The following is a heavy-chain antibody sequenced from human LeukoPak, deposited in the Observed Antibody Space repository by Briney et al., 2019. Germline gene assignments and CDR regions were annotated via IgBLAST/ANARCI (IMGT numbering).Heavy chain of an antibody. D-gene: IGHD6-6*01. Sequence: NPSETLSLTCAVYGGSFGGFYWSWVRQPPGTGLEWIGHINHSGGTNYNPPLKSRVTIPLDMSNNNFSLKMNSVTAADTAVYFCVRRSAYSDSSGLNLWGQGILVTVSS. CDR3: VRRSAYSDSSGLNL. CDR1: GGSFGGFY. CDR2: INHSGGT. J-gene: IGHJ4*02. V-gene: IGHV4-34*01.